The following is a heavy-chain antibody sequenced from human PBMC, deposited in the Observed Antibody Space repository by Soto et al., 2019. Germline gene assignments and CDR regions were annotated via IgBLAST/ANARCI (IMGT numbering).Heavy chain of an antibody. CDR2: FSPIFGAP. V-gene: IGHV1-69*13. J-gene: IGHJ4*02. CDR3: PKGVTRGGSPPFDL. D-gene: IGHD5-18*01. Sequence: QVQLVQSGAEVKKPGSSVKVSCKPSEDTFSSYSFSWVRQVPGQGFEWMGGFSPIFGAPNYAQNFLDRVTIPPNQSPTPASLDLAALRPNATPVNTWPKGVTRGGSPPFDLWGQGTLVTVSS. CDR1: EDTFSSYS.